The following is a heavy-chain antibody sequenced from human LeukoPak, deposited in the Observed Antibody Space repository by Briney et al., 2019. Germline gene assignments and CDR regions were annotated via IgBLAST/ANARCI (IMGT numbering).Heavy chain of an antibody. Sequence: SETLCLTCTVSGGSISSYYWSWIRQPPGEGLEWIGYIYYSGSTNYNPSLKSRVTISVDTSKNQFSLKLSSVTAADTAVYYCARVGRSPHLPDYWGQGTLVTVSS. V-gene: IGHV4-59*01. CDR2: IYYSGST. CDR1: GGSISSYY. CDR3: ARVGRSPHLPDY. J-gene: IGHJ4*02. D-gene: IGHD2-15*01.